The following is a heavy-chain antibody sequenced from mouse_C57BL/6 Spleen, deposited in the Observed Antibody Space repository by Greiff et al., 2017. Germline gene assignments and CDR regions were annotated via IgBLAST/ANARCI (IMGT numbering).Heavy chain of an antibody. D-gene: IGHD1-1*01. J-gene: IGHJ3*01. CDR1: GFSLTSYG. CDR3: ARHDGSNYGFAY. CDR2: IWSDGST. V-gene: IGHV2-6-1*01. Sequence: VQLKESGPGLVAPSQSLYITCTVSGFSLTSYGIHWVRQPPGKGLEWLVVIWSDGSTTYNSALKSRLSISKDNSKSQVFLKMNSLQTDDTAMYYCARHDGSNYGFAYWGQGTPVTVSA.